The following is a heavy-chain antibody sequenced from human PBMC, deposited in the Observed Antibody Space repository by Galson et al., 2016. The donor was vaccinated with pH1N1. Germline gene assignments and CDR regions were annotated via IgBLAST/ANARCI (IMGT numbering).Heavy chain of an antibody. CDR2: INPDSGGT. CDR1: GYTFTGNY. J-gene: IGHJ5*02. CDR3: TRVGLFRSDFDP. D-gene: IGHD2-21*01. V-gene: IGHV1-2*02. Sequence: SVKVSCKASGYTFTGNYVHWVRQAPGQGLEWMGWINPDSGGTNYAQRFQGRVTMTRDTSISTAYMELSRLTSDDTAVYYCTRVGLFRSDFDPWGQGTLVTVSS.